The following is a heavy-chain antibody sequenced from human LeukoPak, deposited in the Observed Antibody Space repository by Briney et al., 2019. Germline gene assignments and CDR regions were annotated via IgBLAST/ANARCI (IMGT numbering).Heavy chain of an antibody. V-gene: IGHV1-24*01. Sequence: ASVKVSCKVSGYTLTELSMHWVRQAPGKGLEWMGGFDLEDGETIYAQKFQGRVTMTEDTSTDTAYMELSSLRSEDTAVYYCATDSNTFDAFDIWGQGTMVTVSS. D-gene: IGHD3-16*01. CDR3: ATDSNTFDAFDI. CDR1: GYTLTELS. CDR2: FDLEDGET. J-gene: IGHJ3*02.